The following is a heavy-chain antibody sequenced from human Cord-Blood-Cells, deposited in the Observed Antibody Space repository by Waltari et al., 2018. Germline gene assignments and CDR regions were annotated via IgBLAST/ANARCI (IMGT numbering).Heavy chain of an antibody. D-gene: IGHD7-27*01. CDR2: IYHSGST. V-gene: IGHV4-38-2*01. CDR1: GYSINSGYS. CDR3: AWGSPFDY. Sequence: QVQLQESGPGLVKPSETLSLTCAVSGYSINSGYSWGWIRQPPGKGLEWIGSIYHSGSTYYNPSLKSRVTISVDTSKNQFSLKLSSVTAADTAVYYCAWGSPFDYWGQGTLVTVSS. J-gene: IGHJ4*02.